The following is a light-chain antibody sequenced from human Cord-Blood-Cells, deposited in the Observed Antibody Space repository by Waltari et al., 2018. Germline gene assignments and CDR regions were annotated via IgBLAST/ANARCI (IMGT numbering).Light chain of an antibody. CDR3: SSYTSSSTWV. V-gene: IGLV2-14*01. CDR2: DVS. Sequence: QSALTQPASVSASPGQSITISCTGTTSDVGGYHYVSWYQQPPGKAPKLMIYDVSKRPSGVSKRFSGSKSGNTASLTISGLQAEDEADYYCSSYTSSSTWVFGGGTKLTVL. J-gene: IGLJ3*02. CDR1: TSDVGGYHY.